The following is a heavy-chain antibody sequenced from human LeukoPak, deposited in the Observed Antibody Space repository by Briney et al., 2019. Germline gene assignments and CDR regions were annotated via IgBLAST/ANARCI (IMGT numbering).Heavy chain of an antibody. Sequence: PGGSLRLSCVASGFTFGHYGMHWVRQAPGKGLGWLTFIRNDGTEKYYADSVKGRFTVSRDNSRNTLYLQVDSLGPEDTAVYYCARPMVGQAGVGATHFDYWGQGTLVSVSS. CDR3: ARPMVGQAGVGATHFDY. J-gene: IGHJ4*02. CDR1: GFTFGHYG. CDR2: IRNDGTEK. D-gene: IGHD1-26*01. V-gene: IGHV3-30*02.